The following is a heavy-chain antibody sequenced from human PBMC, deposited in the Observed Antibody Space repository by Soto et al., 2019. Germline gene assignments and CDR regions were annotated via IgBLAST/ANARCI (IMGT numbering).Heavy chain of an antibody. V-gene: IGHV3-74*01. Sequence: GGSLRLSCAASGFIFKMYWMHWVRQSPGKGLVWISRIYNDGTYSDYADSVRGRFTISRDNVNDTLYLQMNNLRAEDSGLYYCARGPRPISTGTGAYWGQGTQVTVSS. J-gene: IGHJ4*02. CDR2: IYNDGTYS. CDR3: ARGPRPISTGTGAY. CDR1: GFIFKMYW. D-gene: IGHD3-10*01.